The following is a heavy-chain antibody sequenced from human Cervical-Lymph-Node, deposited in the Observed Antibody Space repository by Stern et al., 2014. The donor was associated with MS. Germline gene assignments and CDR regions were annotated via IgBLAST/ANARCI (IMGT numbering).Heavy chain of an antibody. J-gene: IGHJ3*02. CDR2: INPSDGTT. V-gene: IGHV1-46*01. CDR1: GYSFTRYSFTSYY. Sequence: QVQLVQSGAEVKQPGASLKISCKASGYSFTRYSFTSYYMHWVRQTPGQGLEWMGVINPSDGTTTYEQRVQGRVTMPTDTSTSTVYMELSSLRSEDTAVYYWARMTRHAFDIWGQGTMVTVSS. CDR3: ARMTRHAFDI.